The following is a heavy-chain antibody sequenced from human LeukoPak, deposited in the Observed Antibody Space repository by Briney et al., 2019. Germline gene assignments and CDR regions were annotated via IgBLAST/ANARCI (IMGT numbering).Heavy chain of an antibody. D-gene: IGHD4-17*01. CDR3: ARVLDYGDFHVDY. CDR2: INPNSGGT. Sequence: ASVKVSCKASGYTFTGYYMHWVRQAPGQGLEWMGRINPNSGGTNYAQKFQGRVTMTRDTSISTAYMELSRLRSDDTAVYYCARVLDYGDFHVDYWGQGTLVTVSS. J-gene: IGHJ4*02. V-gene: IGHV1-2*02. CDR1: GYTFTGYY.